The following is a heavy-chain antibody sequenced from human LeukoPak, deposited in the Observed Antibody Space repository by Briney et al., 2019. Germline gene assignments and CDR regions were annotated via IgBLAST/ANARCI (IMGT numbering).Heavy chain of an antibody. D-gene: IGHD6-6*01. Sequence: SETLSLTCTVSGGSISSSSYYWGWIRQPPGKGLEWIGSIYYSGSTYCNPSLKSRVTISVDTSKNQFSLKLSSVTAADTAVYYCARPHVLQYYYYGMDVWGQGTTVTASS. CDR2: IYYSGST. CDR1: GGSISSSSYY. CDR3: ARPHVLQYYYYGMDV. J-gene: IGHJ6*02. V-gene: IGHV4-39*01.